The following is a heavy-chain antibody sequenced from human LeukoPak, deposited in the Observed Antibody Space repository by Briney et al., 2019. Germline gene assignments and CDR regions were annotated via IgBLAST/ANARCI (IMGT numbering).Heavy chain of an antibody. V-gene: IGHV4-4*07. D-gene: IGHD6-19*01. CDR1: RGSISNYY. CDR2: INTSGST. J-gene: IGHJ4*02. Sequence: SETLSLTCTVSRGSISNYYWSWIRQPAGKGVEWIGGINTSGSTNYNPSLKSRVTMSADTSKNQFCLQLSSVTATDTAVYDCARGRAVVEYWGQGTLVTVSS. CDR3: ARGRAVVEY.